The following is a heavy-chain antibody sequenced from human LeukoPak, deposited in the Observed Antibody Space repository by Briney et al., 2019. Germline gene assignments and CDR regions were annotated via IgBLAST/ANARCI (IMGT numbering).Heavy chain of an antibody. Sequence: SETLSLTCAVYGGSFSGYYWSWIRQPPGKGLGWIGEINHSGSTNYNPSLKSRVTISVDTSKNQFSLKLSSVTAADTAVYYCARGRTVTTAFYYYYYMDVWGKGTTVTVSS. J-gene: IGHJ6*03. CDR2: INHSGST. V-gene: IGHV4-34*01. CDR3: ARGRTVTTAFYYYYYMDV. CDR1: GGSFSGYY. D-gene: IGHD4-17*01.